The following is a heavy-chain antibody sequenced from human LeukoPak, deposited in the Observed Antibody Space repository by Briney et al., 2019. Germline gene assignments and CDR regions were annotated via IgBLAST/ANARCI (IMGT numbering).Heavy chain of an antibody. Sequence: ASVKVSCKASGYTFTGYYIHWVRQAPGQGLEWMGRINPDSGGADYALKLQGRVTMTRDTSISTAYMDLSRLRSDDTAVYYCASQTWNYYFDYWGQGTLVTVSS. CDR3: ASQTWNYYFDY. CDR1: GYTFTGYY. V-gene: IGHV1-2*06. J-gene: IGHJ4*02. D-gene: IGHD1-1*01. CDR2: INPDSGGA.